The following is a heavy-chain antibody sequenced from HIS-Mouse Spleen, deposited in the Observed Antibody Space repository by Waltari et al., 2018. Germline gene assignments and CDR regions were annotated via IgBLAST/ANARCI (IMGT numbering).Heavy chain of an antibody. Sequence: EVQLVESGGGLVKPGGSLRVSCVAAGFPFSSYRMNWVRRAPGKGLEWVSSISSSSSYIYYADSVKGRFTISRDNAKNSLYLQMNSLRAEDTAVYYCASNLGSDSYGRGDYWGQGTLVTVSS. CDR3: ASNLGSDSYGRGDY. CDR2: ISSSSSYI. J-gene: IGHJ4*02. CDR1: GFPFSSYR. V-gene: IGHV3-21*01. D-gene: IGHD5-18*01.